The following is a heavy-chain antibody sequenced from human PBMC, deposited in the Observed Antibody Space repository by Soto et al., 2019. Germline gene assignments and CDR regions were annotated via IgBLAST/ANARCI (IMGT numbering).Heavy chain of an antibody. CDR2: ISSDVNYK. CDR1: GFIFSSYA. D-gene: IGHD5-12*01. J-gene: IGHJ4*02. CDR3: ARQKTHGVWLFDF. Sequence: QVQLVESGGGVVQPGRSLRLSCAASGFIFSSYALHWVRQAPGKGLEWVAVISSDVNYKYYAASVKGRFTISRDNSKNTVYLQMNSLRTEDTAVYYCARQKTHGVWLFDFWGQGTLVTVSS. V-gene: IGHV3-30-3*01.